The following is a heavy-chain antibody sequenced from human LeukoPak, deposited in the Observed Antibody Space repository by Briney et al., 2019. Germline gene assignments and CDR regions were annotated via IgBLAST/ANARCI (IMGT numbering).Heavy chain of an antibody. Sequence: SVKVSCKASGGTFSSYAISWVRQAPGQGLEWMGGIIPIFGTANYAQKFQGRVTITADESTSTAYMELSSLRSEDTAVYYCARDLRYCSGGSCYVNWFDPWGQGTLVTVSS. CDR2: IIPIFGTA. CDR1: GGTFSSYA. CDR3: ARDLRYCSGGSCYVNWFDP. D-gene: IGHD2-15*01. J-gene: IGHJ5*02. V-gene: IGHV1-69*01.